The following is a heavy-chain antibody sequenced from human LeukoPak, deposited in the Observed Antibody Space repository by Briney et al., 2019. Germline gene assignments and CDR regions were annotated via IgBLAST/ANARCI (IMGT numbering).Heavy chain of an antibody. D-gene: IGHD2-2*01. V-gene: IGHV3-30*02. CDR3: AKGEGGYCSSTSCSSYY. J-gene: IGHJ4*02. CDR1: GFTFSSYG. CDR2: IRYDGSNK. Sequence: GGSLRLSCAASGFTFSSYGMHWVRQAPGKGLEWVAFIRYDGSNKYYADSVKGRFTISRDNSKNTLYLQMNSLRAEDTAVYYCAKGEGGYCSSTSCSSYYWGQGTLVTVSS.